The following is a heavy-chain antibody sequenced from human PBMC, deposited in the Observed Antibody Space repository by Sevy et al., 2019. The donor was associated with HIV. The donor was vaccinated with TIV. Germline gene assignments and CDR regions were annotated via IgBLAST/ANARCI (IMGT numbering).Heavy chain of an antibody. CDR1: GYSFTSHW. CDR2: IYPDDPEP. V-gene: IGHV5-51*01. Sequence: GESLKISCKGSGYSFTSHWLGWVRHMPGKGLEWMGTIYPDDPEPKYSPSFHGQVPFSADKSISPAYLQWSSLKASDTAMYYCATSRSGYFDSSGYYIYWGQGTLVTVSS. D-gene: IGHD3-22*01. CDR3: ATSRSGYFDSSGYYIY. J-gene: IGHJ4*02.